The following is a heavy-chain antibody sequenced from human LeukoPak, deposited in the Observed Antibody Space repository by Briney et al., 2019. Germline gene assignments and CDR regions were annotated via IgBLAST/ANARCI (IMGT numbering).Heavy chain of an antibody. Sequence: PGGSLRLSCAASGFTFSSYSMNWVRQAPGKGLEWVSSISSSSSYTYYADSVKGRFTISRDNAKNSLYLQMNSLRAEDTAVYYCARDLSTGWFDPWGQGTLVTVSS. CDR1: GFTFSSYS. CDR3: ARDLSTGWFDP. V-gene: IGHV3-21*01. J-gene: IGHJ5*02. CDR2: ISSSSSYT.